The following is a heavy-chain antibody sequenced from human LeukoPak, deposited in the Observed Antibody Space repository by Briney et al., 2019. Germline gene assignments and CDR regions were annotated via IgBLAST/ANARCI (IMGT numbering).Heavy chain of an antibody. V-gene: IGHV4-34*01. D-gene: IGHD5-12*01. J-gene: IGHJ6*02. CDR2: INHSGST. CDR3: AREPGDIVATTGYYYGMDV. Sequence: PSETLSLTCAVYGGSFSGYYWSWIRQPPGKGLEWIGEINHSGSTNYNPSLKSRVTISVDTSKNQFSLKLSSVTAADTAVYYCAREPGDIVATTGYYYGMDVWGQGTTVTVSS. CDR1: GGSFSGYY.